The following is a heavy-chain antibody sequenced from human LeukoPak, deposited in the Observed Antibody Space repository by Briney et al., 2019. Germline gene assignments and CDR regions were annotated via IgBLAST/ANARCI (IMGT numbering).Heavy chain of an antibody. D-gene: IGHD3-10*01. Sequence: ASVKVSCKASGYTFNSYGISWVRQAPGQGLEWMGWISDYNGNTNYAQNLQGRVTMTTDTSASTAYMELSSLRSDDMAIYFCTRGAKFRFYGSGTYYTSLPFDPWGQGTLVTVSS. V-gene: IGHV1-18*03. CDR2: ISDYNGNT. J-gene: IGHJ5*02. CDR3: TRGAKFRFYGSGTYYTSLPFDP. CDR1: GYTFNSYG.